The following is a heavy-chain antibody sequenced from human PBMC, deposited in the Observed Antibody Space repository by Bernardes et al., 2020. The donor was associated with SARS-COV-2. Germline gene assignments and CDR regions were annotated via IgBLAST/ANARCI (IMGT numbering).Heavy chain of an antibody. V-gene: IGHV3-23*01. CDR3: ARDGTIVGATSYFDY. CDR2: ISGSGGST. CDR1: GFTFSSYA. Sequence: GGSLRLSRAASGFTFSSYAMSWVRQAPGKGLEWVSAISGSGGSTYYADSVKGRFTISRDNSKNTLYLQMNSLRAEDTAVYYCARDGTIVGATSYFDYWGQGTLVTVSS. J-gene: IGHJ4*02. D-gene: IGHD1-26*01.